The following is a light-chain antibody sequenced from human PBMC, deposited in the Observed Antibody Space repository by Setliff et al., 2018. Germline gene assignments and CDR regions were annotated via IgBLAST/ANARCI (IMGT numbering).Light chain of an antibody. CDR2: EVX. CDR1: SSDVGGYNY. J-gene: IGLJ1*01. V-gene: IGLV2-14*01. CDR3: SSYTSSRTYL. Sequence: QSVLTQPASVSGSPGQSITISCTGTSSDVGGYNYVSWYQQHPGKAPKLMIYEVXXXXSGXXXXXXXXXXXXXXSLTISGLQAEDEADYYCSSYTSSRTYLFGTGTKVTVL.